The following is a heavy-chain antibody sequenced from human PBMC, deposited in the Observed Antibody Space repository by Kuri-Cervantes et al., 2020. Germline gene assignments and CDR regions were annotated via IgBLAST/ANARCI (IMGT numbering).Heavy chain of an antibody. V-gene: IGHV4-38-2*01. CDR2: IYHSGST. Sequence: GSLRLSCAVSGYSISSGYHWGWIRQPPGKGLEWIGSIYHSGSTYYNPSLKSRVTISVDTSKNQFSLKLRSVSAADTAVYYCARGQITMVRGIIGPGPGFDQWGQGTPVTVSS. J-gene: IGHJ4*02. CDR1: GYSISSGYH. D-gene: IGHD3-10*01. CDR3: ARGQITMVRGIIGPGPGFDQ.